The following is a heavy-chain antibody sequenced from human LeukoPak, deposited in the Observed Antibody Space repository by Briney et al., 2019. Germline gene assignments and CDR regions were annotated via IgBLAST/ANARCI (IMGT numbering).Heavy chain of an antibody. V-gene: IGHV3-21*01. Sequence: GGSLRLSCAASGFTFSSYSMNWVRQAPGKGLEWVSSISSSSSYIYYADSVKGRFTISRDNAKNSLYLQMNSLRAEDTAVYYCARGSYYYDSSGYYYFDYWGQGTLVTVSS. CDR1: GFTFSSYS. D-gene: IGHD3-22*01. J-gene: IGHJ4*02. CDR3: ARGSYYYDSSGYYYFDY. CDR2: ISSSSSYI.